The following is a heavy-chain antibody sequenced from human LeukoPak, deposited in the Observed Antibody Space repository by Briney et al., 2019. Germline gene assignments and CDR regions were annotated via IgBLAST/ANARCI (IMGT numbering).Heavy chain of an antibody. Sequence: SETLSLTCAVYGGSFSGYYWSWNRQPPGKGLEWIGEINHSGSTNYNPSLKSRVTISVDTSKNQFSLKLSSVTAADTAVYYCAGHHPRNTVDFWGQGTLVTVSS. CDR2: INHSGST. CDR1: GGSFSGYY. CDR3: AGHHPRNTVDF. J-gene: IGHJ4*02. V-gene: IGHV4-34*01. D-gene: IGHD2/OR15-2a*01.